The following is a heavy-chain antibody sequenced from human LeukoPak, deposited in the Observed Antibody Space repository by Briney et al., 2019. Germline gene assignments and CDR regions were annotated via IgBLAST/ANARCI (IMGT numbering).Heavy chain of an antibody. D-gene: IGHD5-12*01. J-gene: IGHJ4*02. Sequence: GGSLRLSCAASGFTFRSAGMTWVRQAPGKGLECVGRVKSKSGGGTTDDAAPVKGRFTISRDDSKHTVYLQMNSLKTEDTAVYYSICQYYDYWGQGTLVTVSS. CDR1: GFTFRSAG. V-gene: IGHV3-15*01. CDR3: ICQYYDY. CDR2: VKSKSGGGTT.